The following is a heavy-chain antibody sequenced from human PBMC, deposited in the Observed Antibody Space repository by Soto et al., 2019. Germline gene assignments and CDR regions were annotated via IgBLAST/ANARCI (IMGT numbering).Heavy chain of an antibody. Sequence: QEQLVQSGVEVKKPGSWVKVSCKASGGLFSSYPISWVRQVPAQGVEWMGGNNLVFQTAYYTQRFKGRVTITAGEPTNKACMELSSLRSEDTAIYYCARGGSGYTWFKEFWGLGTVVTVSS. D-gene: IGHD3-22*01. CDR3: ARGGSGYTWFKEF. J-gene: IGHJ4*02. V-gene: IGHV1-69*01. CDR1: GGLFSSYP. CDR2: NNLVFQTA.